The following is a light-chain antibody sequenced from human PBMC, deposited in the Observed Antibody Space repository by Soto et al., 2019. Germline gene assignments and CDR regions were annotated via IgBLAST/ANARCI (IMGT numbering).Light chain of an antibody. CDR2: DAP. V-gene: IGKV3-11*01. Sequence: EIVLIQSPVTLSLSPGEIATLSCRASRSISSSLAWYQPNPGQAPRLLIFDAPDRATGIPVRCSGSGSGTDFTLTISSLEPYDFTVYYGQQHSDWPLTVGGGTMVEI. CDR3: QQHSDWPLT. J-gene: IGKJ4*01. CDR1: RSISSS.